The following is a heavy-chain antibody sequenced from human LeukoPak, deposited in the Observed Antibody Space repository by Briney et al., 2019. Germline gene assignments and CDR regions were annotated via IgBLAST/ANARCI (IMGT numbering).Heavy chain of an antibody. Sequence: GGSLRLSCAASGFTFDDYAMHWVRQAPGKGLEWVSGISWNSGSIGYADSVKGRFTISRDNSKNTLYLQMNSLRAEDTAVYYCARDFTRDVDTAMTWGQGTLVTVSS. D-gene: IGHD5-18*01. CDR3: ARDFTRDVDTAMT. CDR2: ISWNSGSI. CDR1: GFTFDDYA. J-gene: IGHJ5*02. V-gene: IGHV3-9*01.